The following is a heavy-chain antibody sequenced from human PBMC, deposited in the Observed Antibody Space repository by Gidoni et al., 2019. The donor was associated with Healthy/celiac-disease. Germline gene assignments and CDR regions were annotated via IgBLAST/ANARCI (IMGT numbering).Heavy chain of an antibody. V-gene: IGHV1-24*01. CDR1: GYPLPELS. D-gene: IGHD1-26*01. CDR3: ATDRWELHPQRVRWFDP. CDR2: FDPEDGET. J-gene: IGHJ5*02. Sequence: QVQLVQSGAEVKKPGASVKVSCKVSGYPLPELSMHWVRQAPGKGLEWMGGFDPEDGETIYAQKFQGRVTMTEDTSTDTAYMELSSLRSEDTAVYYCATDRWELHPQRVRWFDPWGQGTLVTVFS.